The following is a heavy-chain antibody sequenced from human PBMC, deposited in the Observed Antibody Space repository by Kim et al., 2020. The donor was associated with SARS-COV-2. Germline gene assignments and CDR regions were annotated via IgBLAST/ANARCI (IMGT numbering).Heavy chain of an antibody. D-gene: IGHD6-19*01. J-gene: IGHJ4*02. CDR3: AREAVAGSFDY. Sequence: TRYSQQFQGRVSITRDTSATTAYLEVSGLISEDTAVYYCAREAVAGSFDYWGQGSLVTVSS. CDR2: T. V-gene: IGHV1-3*01.